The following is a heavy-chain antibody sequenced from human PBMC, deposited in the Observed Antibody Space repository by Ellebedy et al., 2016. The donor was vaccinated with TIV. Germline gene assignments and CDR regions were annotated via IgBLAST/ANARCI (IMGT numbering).Heavy chain of an antibody. V-gene: IGHV3-48*01. D-gene: IGHD5-18*01. J-gene: IGHJ4*02. CDR3: ASGILERGYIYGRFDY. CDR2: ISSDTGTI. CDR1: GFHFNIYD. Sequence: GGSLKISCAASGFHFNIYDIGWVRPAPGKGLEWVSYISSDTGTIYYADSVKGRFTISRDNARKSVDLQMHSLRAGDTAIYYCASGILERGYIYGRFDYWGQGTLVTVSS.